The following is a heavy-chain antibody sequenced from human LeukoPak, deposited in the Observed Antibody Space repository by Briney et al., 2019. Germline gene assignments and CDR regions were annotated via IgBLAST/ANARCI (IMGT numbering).Heavy chain of an antibody. V-gene: IGHV5-51*01. D-gene: IGHD6-19*01. Sequence: GESLQISCKGSGYIFTSYWIGWVRQLPGKGLEWMGIIYPGDSDTRYSPSFQGQVTISADKSISTAYLQWSSLKASDTAMYYCASGRRGAVAGTGELFDYWGQGTLVTVSS. J-gene: IGHJ4*02. CDR1: GYIFTSYW. CDR3: ASGRRGAVAGTGELFDY. CDR2: IYPGDSDT.